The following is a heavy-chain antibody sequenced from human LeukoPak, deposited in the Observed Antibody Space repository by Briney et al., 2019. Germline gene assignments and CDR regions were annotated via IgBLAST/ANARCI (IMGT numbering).Heavy chain of an antibody. CDR1: GFTFSSFT. V-gene: IGHV3-21*01. Sequence: PGGSLRLSCAASGFTFSSFTMNWVRQAPGKGLEWVSSITTSTSNIYYADSVKGRFTISRDKAKNSLYLQMNSLRAEDTAVYYCARDYSYGSGYLYWGQGTLVTVSS. CDR3: ARDYSYGSGYLY. D-gene: IGHD3-3*01. CDR2: ITTSTSNI. J-gene: IGHJ4*02.